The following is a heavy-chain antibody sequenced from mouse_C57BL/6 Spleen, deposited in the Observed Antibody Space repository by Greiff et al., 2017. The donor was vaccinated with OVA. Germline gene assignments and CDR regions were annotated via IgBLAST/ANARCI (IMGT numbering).Heavy chain of an antibody. CDR3: ARHDYETAWFAY. D-gene: IGHD2-4*01. J-gene: IGHJ3*01. CDR2: ISSGGSYT. CDR1: GFTFSSYG. Sequence: EVKVVESGGDLVKPGGSLKLSCAASGFTFSSYGMSWVRQTPDKRLEWVATISSGGSYTYYPDSVKGRFTISRDNAKNTLYLQMSSLKSEDTAMYYCARHDYETAWFAYWGQGTLVTVSA. V-gene: IGHV5-6*01.